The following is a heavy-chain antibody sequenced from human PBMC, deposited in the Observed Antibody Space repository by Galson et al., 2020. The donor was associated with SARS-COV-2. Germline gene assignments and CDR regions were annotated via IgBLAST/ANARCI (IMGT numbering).Heavy chain of an antibody. CDR2: TSYDGSNK. Sequence: GESLKISCAASGFIFSGYAMHWVRQAPGKGLEWVAVTSYDGSNKYYAESVKGRFSISRDNSKNTLYLQMNSLRTEDTSVYYCARDQRGFCDYWGQGTLVTVSS. J-gene: IGHJ4*02. CDR3: ARDQRGFCDY. V-gene: IGHV3-30*01. CDR1: GFIFSGYA. D-gene: IGHD3-10*01.